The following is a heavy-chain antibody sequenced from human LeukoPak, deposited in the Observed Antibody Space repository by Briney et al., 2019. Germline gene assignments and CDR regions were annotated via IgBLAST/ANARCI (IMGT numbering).Heavy chain of an antibody. CDR1: GFTFDVYA. V-gene: IGHV3-9*01. CDR2: ISWNSGTV. J-gene: IGHJ6*02. Sequence: GRSLRLSCAASGFTFDVYAMHWVRQAPGKGLEWVSGISWNSGTVGYADPVKGRFTISRDNAKNSLYLQMNSLRAEDTALYYCVKDVGRNYYYGMDVWGQGTTVTVSS. CDR3: VKDVGRNYYYGMDV.